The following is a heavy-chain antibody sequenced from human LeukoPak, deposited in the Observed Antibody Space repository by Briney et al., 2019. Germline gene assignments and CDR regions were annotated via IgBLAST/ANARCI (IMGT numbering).Heavy chain of an antibody. Sequence: PSGTLSLTCTVSGGSISSYYWSWIRQPPGKGLEWIGYIYYSGSTNYNPSLKSRVTISVDTSKNQFSLKLSSVTAADTAVYYCARGGNCSGGSCYSDRGWFDPWGQGTLVTVSS. CDR1: GGSISSYY. J-gene: IGHJ5*02. V-gene: IGHV4-59*01. D-gene: IGHD2-15*01. CDR2: IYYSGST. CDR3: ARGGNCSGGSCYSDRGWFDP.